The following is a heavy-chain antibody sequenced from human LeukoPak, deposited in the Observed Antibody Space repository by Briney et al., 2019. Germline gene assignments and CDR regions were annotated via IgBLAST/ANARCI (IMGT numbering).Heavy chain of an antibody. CDR2: INSDGSST. Sequence: GGSLRLSCAASGFTFSSYWMHWVRQAPGKGLVWVSRINSDGSSTSYADSVRGRFSISRDNAKNTLYLQMNSLRAEDTAVYYCARDVSPPHGGNSFSFDSWGQGSLVTVSS. V-gene: IGHV3-74*01. CDR1: GFTFSSYW. CDR3: ARDVSPPHGGNSFSFDS. D-gene: IGHD4-23*01. J-gene: IGHJ4*02.